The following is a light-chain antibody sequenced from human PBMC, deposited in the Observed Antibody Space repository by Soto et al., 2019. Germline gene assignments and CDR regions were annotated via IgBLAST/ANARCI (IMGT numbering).Light chain of an antibody. CDR3: CSYAGSSTFVV. J-gene: IGLJ2*01. V-gene: IGLV2-11*01. CDR1: SSDVGGYNY. Sequence: QSALTQPRSVSGSHGQSVTISCTGTSSDVGGYNYVSWYQQHPGKAPKLMIYDVTKRPSGVPDRFSGSKSGNTASLTISGLQAEDEADYFCCSYAGSSTFVVFGGGTKLTVL. CDR2: DVT.